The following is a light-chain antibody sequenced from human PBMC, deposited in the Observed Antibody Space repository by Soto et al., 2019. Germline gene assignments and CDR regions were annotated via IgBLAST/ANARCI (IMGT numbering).Light chain of an antibody. CDR3: QKYYETLQT. Sequence: IVMTQSPDSLAVSLGDRSTLNCKSSQSLFYSSNNKNYLAWYQQRPGQPPKLLIYWASTRESGVPDRFSGSGSGTDFTLTISSLQAEDVAIYYCQKYYETLQTFGQGTKVDIK. CDR1: QSLFYSSNNKNY. CDR2: WAS. V-gene: IGKV4-1*01. J-gene: IGKJ1*01.